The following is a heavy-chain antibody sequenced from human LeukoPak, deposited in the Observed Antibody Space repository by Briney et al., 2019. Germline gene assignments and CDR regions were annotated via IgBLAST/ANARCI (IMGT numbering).Heavy chain of an antibody. Sequence: ASVKVSCKASGGTFSSYAISWVRQAPGQGLEWMGWISAYNGNTNYAQKLQGRVTMTTDTSTSTAYMELRSLRSDDTAVYYCARQGSYFVSPAFDYWGQGPLVTVSS. V-gene: IGHV1-18*01. CDR3: ARQGSYFVSPAFDY. J-gene: IGHJ4*02. CDR2: ISAYNGNT. D-gene: IGHD1-26*01. CDR1: GGTFSSYA.